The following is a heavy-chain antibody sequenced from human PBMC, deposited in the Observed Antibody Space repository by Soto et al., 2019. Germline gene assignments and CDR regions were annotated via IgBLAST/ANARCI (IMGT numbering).Heavy chain of an antibody. J-gene: IGHJ4*02. CDR2: ISYDGSNK. D-gene: IGHD6-13*01. CDR3: ASSSWYDYYFDY. Sequence: QVQLVESGGGVVQPGRSLRLSCAASGFTFSSYGMHWVRQAPGKGLEWVAVISYDGSNKYYADSVKGRFTISRDNSKNTLYLQVNSLRAEDTAVYYCASSSWYDYYFDYWGQGTLVTVSS. V-gene: IGHV3-30*03. CDR1: GFTFSSYG.